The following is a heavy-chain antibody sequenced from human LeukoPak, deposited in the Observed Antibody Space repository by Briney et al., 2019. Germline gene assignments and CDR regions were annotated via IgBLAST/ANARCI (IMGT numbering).Heavy chain of an antibody. J-gene: IGHJ4*02. CDR3: ARHAIPGDCSGGSCYSSAAADY. Sequence: SETLSLTCAVYGGSFSGYYWSWIRQPPGKGLEWIGEINHSGSTNYNPSLKSRVTISVDTSKNQFSLKLSSVTAADTAVYYCARHAIPGDCSGGSCYSSAAADYWGQGTLVTVSS. V-gene: IGHV4-34*01. D-gene: IGHD2-15*01. CDR2: INHSGST. CDR1: GGSFSGYY.